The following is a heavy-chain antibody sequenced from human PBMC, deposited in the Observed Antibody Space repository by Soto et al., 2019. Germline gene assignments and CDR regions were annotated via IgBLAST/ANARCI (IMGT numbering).Heavy chain of an antibody. CDR1: GLTFSSYA. D-gene: IGHD3-22*01. J-gene: IGHJ4*02. V-gene: IGHV3-23*01. CDR3: AKVPHYDSSVYFDY. Sequence: GGSLRLSCASSGLTFSSYAMSWVRQAPGKGLEWVSAISGSGGSTYYADSVKGRFTISRDNSKNTLYLQMNSLRAEDTAVYYCAKVPHYDSSVYFDYWGQGTLVTVSS. CDR2: ISGSGGST.